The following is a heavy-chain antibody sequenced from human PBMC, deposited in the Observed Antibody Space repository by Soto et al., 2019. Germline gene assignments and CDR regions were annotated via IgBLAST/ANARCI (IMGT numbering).Heavy chain of an antibody. CDR3: ARVGGYSYGGVDY. CDR2: INPSGGST. CDR1: GYTFTSYY. D-gene: IGHD5-18*01. Sequence: QVQLVQSGAEVKKPGASVKVSCKASGYTFTSYYMHWVRQAPGQGLEWMGIINPSGGSTTYAQKVQSSIXMTSDTSTSTVYMELSSRGSEDTAVYYCARVGGYSYGGVDYWGQGTLVTVSS. J-gene: IGHJ4*02. V-gene: IGHV1-46*01.